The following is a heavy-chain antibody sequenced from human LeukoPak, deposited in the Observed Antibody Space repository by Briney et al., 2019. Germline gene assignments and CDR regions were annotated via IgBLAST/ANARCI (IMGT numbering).Heavy chain of an antibody. J-gene: IGHJ5*02. V-gene: IGHV4-31*03. D-gene: IGHD6-13*01. CDR1: GGSISSGGYY. CDR3: ARARTAAGTDTTWFDP. CDR2: IYYSGST. Sequence: SQTLSLTCTVSGGSISSGGYYWSWIRQHPGKGLEWIGYIYYSGSTYHNPSLKSRVTISVDTSKNQFSLKLSSVTAADTAVYYCARARTAAGTDTTWFDPWGQGTLVTVSS.